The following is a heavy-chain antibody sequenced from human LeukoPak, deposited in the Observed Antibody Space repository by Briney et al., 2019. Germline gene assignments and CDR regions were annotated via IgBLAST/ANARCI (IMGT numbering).Heavy chain of an antibody. V-gene: IGHV4-34*01. Sequence: SETLSLTCAVSGGSLSGFYWSWIRQPPGKGLEWIGDIKHSGSTNYNPPLRRRVPISVDSSKKHVSLKLRSVTAADTAVYFCARGPLTYYYSSGSYYSNWGEGTLVSVFS. J-gene: IGHJ4*02. CDR1: GGSLSGFY. CDR2: IKHSGST. CDR3: ARGPLTYYYSSGSYYSN. D-gene: IGHD3-10*01.